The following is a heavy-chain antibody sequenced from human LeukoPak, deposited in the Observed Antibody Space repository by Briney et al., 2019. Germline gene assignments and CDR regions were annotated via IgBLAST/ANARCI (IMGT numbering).Heavy chain of an antibody. Sequence: GGSLRLSCAASGFTFSSYWMSWVRQAPGKGLEWVANIKQDGSEKYYVDSVKGRFTISRDNAKNSLYLQMNSLRAEDTAVYYCARVARLSSSWFVGFDYWGQGTLVTVSS. CDR1: GFTFSSYW. V-gene: IGHV3-7*01. J-gene: IGHJ4*02. CDR3: ARVARLSSSWFVGFDY. CDR2: IKQDGSEK. D-gene: IGHD6-13*01.